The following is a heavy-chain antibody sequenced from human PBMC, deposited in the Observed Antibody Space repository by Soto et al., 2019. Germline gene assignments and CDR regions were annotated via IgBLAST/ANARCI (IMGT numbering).Heavy chain of an antibody. J-gene: IGHJ5*02. CDR1: GLPFCGYY. CDR3: AVEAVAGNNWFDP. V-gene: IGHV3-11*01. Sequence: GGSLRLSCAASGLPFCGYYMSRIPQAPGKGLECVSYISSSGSTIYYADSVKGRFTISRDNAKNSLYLQMNSLRAEDTAVYYCAVEAVAGNNWFDPWGQGTLVTVSS. CDR2: ISSSGSTI. D-gene: IGHD6-19*01.